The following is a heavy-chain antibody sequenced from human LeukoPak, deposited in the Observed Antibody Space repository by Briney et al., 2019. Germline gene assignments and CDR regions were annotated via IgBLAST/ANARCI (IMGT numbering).Heavy chain of an antibody. V-gene: IGHV4-4*07. CDR3: AVGGYYDFWSGYYLFDY. CDR1: GGSISSYY. CDR2: IYTSGST. Sequence: SETLSLTCTVSGGSISSYYWSWIRQPAGKGLEWIGRIYTSGSTNYNPSLKSRVTMSVDTSKNQFSLKLSSVTAADTAVYYCAVGGYYDFWSGYYLFDYWGQGTLVTVSS. J-gene: IGHJ4*02. D-gene: IGHD3-3*01.